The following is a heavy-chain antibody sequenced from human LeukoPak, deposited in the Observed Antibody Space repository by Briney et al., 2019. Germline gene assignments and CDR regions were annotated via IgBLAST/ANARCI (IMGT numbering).Heavy chain of an antibody. D-gene: IGHD6-19*01. J-gene: IGHJ6*02. Sequence: SEPLSLTCTVSGGSISSSSYYWGWIRQPPGKGLASIGGIDCSASTYYNPSRKSRVSISVDTSKNQFSLKLRSVTAADTAVYYWASRFRNTYSSGWYWAGYYYGMDVWGQGTTVTVSS. CDR1: GGSISSSSYY. V-gene: IGHV4-39*01. CDR3: ASRFRNTYSSGWYWAGYYYGMDV. CDR2: IDCSAST.